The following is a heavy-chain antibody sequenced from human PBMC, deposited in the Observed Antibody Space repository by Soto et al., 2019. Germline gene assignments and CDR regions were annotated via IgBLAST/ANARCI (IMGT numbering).Heavy chain of an antibody. V-gene: IGHV4-30-2*01. D-gene: IGHD2-8*01. Sequence: QVQLQESGSRLVRPSQPLSLTCSVSGGSVSSGGYSWSWIRQAPGRGLEWIECISPSVRPAYSPSLKSRVSISVDTSKNQISLELSSVTAADTAIYYCTRGVLAWGPGTLVTVSS. CDR3: TRGVLA. CDR1: GGSVSSGGYS. CDR2: ISPSVRP. J-gene: IGHJ5*02.